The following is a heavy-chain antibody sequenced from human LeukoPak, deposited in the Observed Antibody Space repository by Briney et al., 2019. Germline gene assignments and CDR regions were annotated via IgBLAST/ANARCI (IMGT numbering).Heavy chain of an antibody. CDR2: SSSSGDSI. CDR3: ARGRYTNVY. CDR1: GGSISSYY. V-gene: IGHV3-11*01. D-gene: IGHD1-14*01. Sequence: LSLTCTVSGGSISSYYWSWIRQAPGKGLEWVSYSSSSGDSIHYADSVKGRFTISRDNAKNSVYLQMNSLRVEDTAVYYCARGRYTNVYWGQGTLVTVSS. J-gene: IGHJ4*02.